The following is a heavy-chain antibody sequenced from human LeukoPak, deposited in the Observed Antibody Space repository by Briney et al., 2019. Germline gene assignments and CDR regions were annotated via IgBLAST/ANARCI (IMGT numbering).Heavy chain of an antibody. CDR3: AREGGIAAATDAFDI. J-gene: IGHJ3*02. V-gene: IGHV3-21*01. CDR2: ISSSSSYI. Sequence: GWFMRLSCAASGFTFSSYSMNWVRQAPGKGLEWVSSISSSSSYIYYADSVKGRFTISRDNAKNSLYLQMNSLRAEDTAVYYCAREGGIAAATDAFDIWGQGTMVTVSS. D-gene: IGHD6-13*01. CDR1: GFTFSSYS.